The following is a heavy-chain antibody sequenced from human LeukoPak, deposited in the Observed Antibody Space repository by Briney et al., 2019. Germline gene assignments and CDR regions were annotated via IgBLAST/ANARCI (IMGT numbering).Heavy chain of an antibody. J-gene: IGHJ4*02. CDR2: INSDGSST. D-gene: IGHD4-17*01. CDR3: AKQLSTVTTKYYFDY. CDR1: GFTFSSYW. V-gene: IGHV3-74*01. Sequence: GGSLRLSCAASGFTFSSYWMHWVRQAPGKGLVWVSRINSDGSSTSYADSVKGRFTISRDNAKNTLYLQMNSLRAEDTAVYYCAKQLSTVTTKYYFDYWGQGTLVTVSS.